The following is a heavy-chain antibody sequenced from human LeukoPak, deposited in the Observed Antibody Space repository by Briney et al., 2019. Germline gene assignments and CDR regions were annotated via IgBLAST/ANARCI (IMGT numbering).Heavy chain of an antibody. D-gene: IGHD5-18*01. CDR2: MNPNSGNT. Sequence: ASVKVSCKASGYTFTSYDINWVRQATGQGLEWMGWMNPNSGNTGYAQKFQGRVTMTRNTSISTAYMELSSLRSEDTAVYYCARVPRGYSYGLGEGYWRQGTLVTVSS. V-gene: IGHV1-8*01. J-gene: IGHJ4*02. CDR1: GYTFTSYD. CDR3: ARVPRGYSYGLGEGY.